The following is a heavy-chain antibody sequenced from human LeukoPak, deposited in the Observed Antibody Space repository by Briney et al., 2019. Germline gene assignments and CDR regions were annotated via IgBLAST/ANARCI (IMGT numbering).Heavy chain of an antibody. V-gene: IGHV4-30-2*01. J-gene: IGHJ5*02. Sequence: SQTLSLTCAVSGGSISSGGYFWSWIRQPPGKGLEWIGYIYHSGSTYYNPSLKSRVTISVDRSKNQFSLKLSSVTAADTAVYYCARMGVGINWFDPWGQGTLVTVSS. D-gene: IGHD7-27*01. CDR2: IYHSGST. CDR1: GGSISSGGYF. CDR3: ARMGVGINWFDP.